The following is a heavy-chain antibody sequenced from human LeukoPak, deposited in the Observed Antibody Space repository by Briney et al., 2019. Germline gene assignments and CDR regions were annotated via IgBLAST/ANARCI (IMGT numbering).Heavy chain of an antibody. CDR1: GYTFTIYY. CDR3: ARVSVDYYYYYMDV. Sequence: ASVTVSCKASGYTFTIYYMHWVRQAPGQGLEWMGLINPSGGSTSYAQKFQGRVTMTRDMSTSTVYMELSSLRSEDTAVYYCARVSVDYYYYYMDVWGKGTTVTVSS. CDR2: INPSGGST. J-gene: IGHJ6*03. V-gene: IGHV1-46*01.